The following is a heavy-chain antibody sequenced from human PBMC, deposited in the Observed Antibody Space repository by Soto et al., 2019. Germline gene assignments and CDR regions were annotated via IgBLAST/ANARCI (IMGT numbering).Heavy chain of an antibody. CDR3: AREAPLVRGVTFDS. Sequence: QVQLQESGPGLVKPSETLSLTCTVSGDSNSPYYWNWIRQPAGKGLEWIGRIFTRGSTNYNPSLKSRVTMSLDTSKYQFTLEMRSVTAADTAVYYCAREAPLVRGVTFDSWGQGTLVTVSS. V-gene: IGHV4-4*07. CDR2: IFTRGST. CDR1: GDSNSPYY. D-gene: IGHD3-10*01. J-gene: IGHJ4*02.